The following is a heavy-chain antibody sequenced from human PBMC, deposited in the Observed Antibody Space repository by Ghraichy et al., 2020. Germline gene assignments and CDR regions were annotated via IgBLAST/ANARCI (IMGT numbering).Heavy chain of an antibody. CDR3: ARDRSGGVEARNWFDP. CDR2: IYTSGST. J-gene: IGHJ5*02. CDR1: GGSISSYY. Sequence: SETLSLTCTVSGGSISSYYWSWIRQPAGKGLEWIGRIYTSGSTNYNPSLKSRVTMSVDTSKNQFSLKLSSVTAADTAVYYCARDRSGGVEARNWFDPWGQGTLVTVSS. D-gene: IGHD2-8*02. V-gene: IGHV4-4*07.